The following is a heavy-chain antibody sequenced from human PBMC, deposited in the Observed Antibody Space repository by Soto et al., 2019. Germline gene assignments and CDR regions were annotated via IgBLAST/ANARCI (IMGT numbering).Heavy chain of an antibody. CDR2: SYGDGRTT. V-gene: IGHV3-23*01. D-gene: IGHD3-10*01. Sequence: GGSLRLSCEASGFIFSTTEMSWVRQAPGKGLEWVSTSYGDGRTTYYADSVRGRFSISTDNSKSRVYLQMDSLRVDDTAIYYCVKNSGWFNSWGQGSLVTVSS. CDR3: VKNSGWFNS. J-gene: IGHJ5*01. CDR1: GFIFSTTE.